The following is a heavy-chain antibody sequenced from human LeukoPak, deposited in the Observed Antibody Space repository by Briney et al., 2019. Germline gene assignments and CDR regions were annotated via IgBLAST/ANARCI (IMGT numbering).Heavy chain of an antibody. CDR1: GYTFTSYR. J-gene: IGHJ5*02. Sequence: SVKVSCKASGYTFTSYRISWVRQAPGQGLEWMGGIIPIFGTANYAQKFQGRVTITADESTSTAYMELSSLRSEDTAVYYCARDVRHRYCSSTSCYRGWFDPWGQGTLVTVTS. CDR3: ARDVRHRYCSSTSCYRGWFDP. D-gene: IGHD2-2*01. V-gene: IGHV1-69*13. CDR2: IIPIFGTA.